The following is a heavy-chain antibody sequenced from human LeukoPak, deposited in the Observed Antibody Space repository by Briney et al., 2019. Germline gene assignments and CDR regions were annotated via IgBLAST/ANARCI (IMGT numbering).Heavy chain of an antibody. Sequence: SPSETLSLTCTVSGGSISSGDYYWSWIRQPPGKGRDWIGYIYYSGSTYYNPSLKSRVTISVDTSKNQFSLKLSSVTAADTAVYYCARDLYGDYPDPWGQGTLVTVSS. D-gene: IGHD4-17*01. J-gene: IGHJ5*02. CDR3: ARDLYGDYPDP. V-gene: IGHV4-30-4*01. CDR1: GGSISSGDYY. CDR2: IYYSGST.